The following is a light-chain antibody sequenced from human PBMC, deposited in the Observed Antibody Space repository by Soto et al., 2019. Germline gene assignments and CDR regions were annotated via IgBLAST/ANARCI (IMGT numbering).Light chain of an antibody. Sequence: EVVLTQSPGTLSLSPGERATLSCRASQSVSNNYFAWYQQKPGQAPRLLIFGSSDRATGIPDRFSGSGSGTDFPLPISRLETEDFAVYYCQQYGSSPPYTFGQGKKLEIK. V-gene: IGKV3-20*01. CDR2: GSS. J-gene: IGKJ2*01. CDR1: QSVSNNY. CDR3: QQYGSSPPYT.